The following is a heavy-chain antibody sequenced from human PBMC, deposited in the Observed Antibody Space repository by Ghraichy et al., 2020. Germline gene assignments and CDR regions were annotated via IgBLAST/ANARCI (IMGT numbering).Heavy chain of an antibody. CDR3: ARCPNPPRWFDP. J-gene: IGHJ5*02. V-gene: IGHV4-59*01. CDR1: GGSISSYY. CDR2: IYYSGST. Sequence: SETLSLTCTVSGGSISSYYWSWIRQPPGKGLEWIGYIYYSGSTNYNPSLKSRVTISVDTSKNQFSLKLSSVTAADTAVYYCARCPNPPRWFDPWGQGTLVTVSS.